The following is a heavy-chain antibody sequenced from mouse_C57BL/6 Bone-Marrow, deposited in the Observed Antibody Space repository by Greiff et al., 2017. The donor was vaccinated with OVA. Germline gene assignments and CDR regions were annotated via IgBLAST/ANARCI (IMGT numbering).Heavy chain of an antibody. Sequence: VQGVESGAELAKPGASVKLSCTASGYTFTSYWMHWVKQRPGQGLEWIGYISPSSGFTKYNQKFKDKATLTADKSSSTAYMQLSSLTYGDSAVYYCARGYYAMDYWGQGTSVTVSS. CDR1: GYTFTSYW. CDR3: ARGYYAMDY. CDR2: ISPSSGFT. V-gene: IGHV1-7*01. J-gene: IGHJ4*01.